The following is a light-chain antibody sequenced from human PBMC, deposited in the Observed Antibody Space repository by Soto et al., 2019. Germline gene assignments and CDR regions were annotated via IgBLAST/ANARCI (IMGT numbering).Light chain of an antibody. J-gene: IGLJ1*01. Sequence: QSVLTQPASVSGSPGQSIAISCTGTSSDVGGYNYVSWYQQHPGKAPKLMVYDVNDRPSGVSDRFSGSKSGNTASLTISGLQVEDEADYYCSSYTSSSTYVFGTGTKVTVL. CDR3: SSYTSSSTYV. V-gene: IGLV2-14*01. CDR1: SSDVGGYNY. CDR2: DVN.